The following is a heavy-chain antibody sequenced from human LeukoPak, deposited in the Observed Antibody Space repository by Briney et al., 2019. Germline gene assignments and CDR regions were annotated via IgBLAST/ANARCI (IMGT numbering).Heavy chain of an antibody. Sequence: GESLKISCNSSGYIYTSYWIGWVRQMPGKGLEWMGIIYPGDSDTTYSPSLQGQVTISADKSATTAYLQWNSLKASDTAIYYCARLMTLVRGGLKRLPRSCGMDVWGQGTTVTVS. CDR3: ARLMTLVRGGLKRLPRSCGMDV. V-gene: IGHV5-51*01. CDR1: GYIYTSYW. CDR2: IYPGDSDT. D-gene: IGHD3-10*01. J-gene: IGHJ6*02.